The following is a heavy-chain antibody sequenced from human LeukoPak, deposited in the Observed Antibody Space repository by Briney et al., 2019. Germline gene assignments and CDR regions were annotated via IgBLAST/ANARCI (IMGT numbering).Heavy chain of an antibody. CDR1: GFIFSSYW. Sequence: PGGSLRLSCTASGFIFSSYWIHWVRQVPGKGLVWVGRSDGSSTKFADSVKGRFPISRDNVKNTVHLQMVSLRADDTAVYYCAREISRETFDIWGQGTAVIVSS. D-gene: IGHD1-26*01. CDR3: AREISRETFDI. J-gene: IGHJ3*02. V-gene: IGHV3-74*03. CDR2: SDGSST.